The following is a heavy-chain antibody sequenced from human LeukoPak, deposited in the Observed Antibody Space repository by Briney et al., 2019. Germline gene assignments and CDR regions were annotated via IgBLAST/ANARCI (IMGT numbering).Heavy chain of an antibody. V-gene: IGHV1-2*02. CDR1: GYTFTDYY. D-gene: IGHD6-13*01. CDR3: ARGVGSSWFDP. J-gene: IGHJ5*02. CDR2: INPNSGGA. Sequence: GASVKVSCKASGYTFTDYYLHSVGQAPGQGLEWMGWINPNSGGANSALNFQGRVTMTRATSISTAYTELSRLTSDDTAVYYCARGVGSSWFDPWGQGTLVTVSS.